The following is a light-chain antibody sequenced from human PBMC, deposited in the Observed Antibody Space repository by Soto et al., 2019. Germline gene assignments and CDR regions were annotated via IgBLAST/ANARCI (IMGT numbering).Light chain of an antibody. V-gene: IGKV1-12*01. CDR3: QQANSFPLT. CDR2: AAS. Sequence: DIQMTQSPSSLSESAGDRVTITCRASQGISTYLNWYQQKPGKAPKLLIYAASSLQSGVPSRFSGSGSGTDFTLTISSLQPEDFATYYCQQANSFPLTFGGGTKV. CDR1: QGISTY. J-gene: IGKJ4*01.